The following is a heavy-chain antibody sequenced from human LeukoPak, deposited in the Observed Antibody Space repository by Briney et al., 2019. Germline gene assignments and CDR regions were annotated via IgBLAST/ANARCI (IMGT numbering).Heavy chain of an antibody. D-gene: IGHD2-15*01. CDR1: GYTFTGYY. CDR3: ASVLGYCSGGNCYLPRY. V-gene: IGHV1-2*02. Sequence: ASVKVSCKASGYTFTGYYMHWVRQAPGQGLEWMGWINPNSGGTNYAQKFQGRVTMTRDTSISTAYMELSRLRSDDTAVYYCASVLGYCSGGNCYLPRYWGQGTLVTVSS. J-gene: IGHJ4*02. CDR2: INPNSGGT.